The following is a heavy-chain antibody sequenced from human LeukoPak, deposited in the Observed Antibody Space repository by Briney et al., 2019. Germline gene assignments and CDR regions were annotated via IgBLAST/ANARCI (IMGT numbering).Heavy chain of an antibody. D-gene: IGHD3-3*01. CDR3: AKDADFWSGYEGYYFDY. J-gene: IGHJ4*02. CDR1: GFTFSSYA. CDR2: ISGSGGST. Sequence: GGSLRLSCAASGFTFSSYAMSWVRQVPGKGLEWVSAISGSGGSTYYADSVKGRFTISRDNSKNTLYLQMNSLRAEDTAVYYCAKDADFWSGYEGYYFDYWGQGTLVTVSS. V-gene: IGHV3-23*01.